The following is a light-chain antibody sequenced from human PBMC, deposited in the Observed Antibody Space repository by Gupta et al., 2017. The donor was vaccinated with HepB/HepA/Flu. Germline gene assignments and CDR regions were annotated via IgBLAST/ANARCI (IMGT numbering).Light chain of an antibody. Sequence: QPVVTQSSSASGSLGSSVKLTCTLSNGHSSYIIAWNQQQPGKAPRYLMKLEGSGSYNKGSGVPDRFSGSSSGADRYLTISNLQSEDEADYYCETWDSNTRVFGGGTKLTVL. CDR3: ETWDSNTRV. V-gene: IGLV4-60*03. J-gene: IGLJ2*01. CDR1: NGHSSYI. CDR2: LEGSGSY.